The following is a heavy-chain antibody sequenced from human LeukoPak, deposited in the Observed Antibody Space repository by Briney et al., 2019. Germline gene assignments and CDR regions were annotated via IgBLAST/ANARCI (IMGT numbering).Heavy chain of an antibody. Sequence: SETLSLTCTVSFGSINSYYWSWIRQPPGKGLEWIGYIYYSGSTNYNPSLKSRVTISDDTSKNQFSLKLSSVTAADTAIYYCARGTRINYFDDWGQGTLVTVSS. CDR2: IYYSGST. V-gene: IGHV4-59*08. J-gene: IGHJ4*02. CDR3: ARGTRINYFDD. CDR1: FGSINSYY. D-gene: IGHD2/OR15-2a*01.